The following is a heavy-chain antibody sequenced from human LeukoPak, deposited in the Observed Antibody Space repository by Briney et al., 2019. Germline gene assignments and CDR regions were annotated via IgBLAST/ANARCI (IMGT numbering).Heavy chain of an antibody. D-gene: IGHD3-10*01. CDR3: ARSMVRGEFDY. CDR1: GGSISSYY. CDR2: IYYSGST. J-gene: IGHJ4*02. Sequence: SETLSLTCTVSGGSISSYYWSWTRQPPGKGLEWIGYIYYSGSTNYNPSLKSRVTISVDTSKNQFSLKLSSVTAADTAVYYCARSMVRGEFDYWGQGTLVTVSS. V-gene: IGHV4-59*08.